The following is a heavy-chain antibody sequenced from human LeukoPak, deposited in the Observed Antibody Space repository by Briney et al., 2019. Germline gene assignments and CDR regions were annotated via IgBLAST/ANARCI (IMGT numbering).Heavy chain of an antibody. CDR2: INHSGST. Sequence: PSETLSLTCAVYGGSFSGYYWSWIRQPPGKGLEWIGEINHSGSTNYNPSLKSRVTISVDTSKNQFSLKLSSVTAADTAVYYCARGRWELEDAFDIWGQGTMVTVSS. D-gene: IGHD1-26*01. J-gene: IGHJ3*02. V-gene: IGHV4-34*01. CDR1: GGSFSGYY. CDR3: ARGRWELEDAFDI.